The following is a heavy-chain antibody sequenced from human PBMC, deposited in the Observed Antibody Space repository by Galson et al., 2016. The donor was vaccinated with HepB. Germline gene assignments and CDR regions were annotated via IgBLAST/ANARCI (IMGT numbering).Heavy chain of an antibody. CDR1: GYTIITYY. CDR2: ISPSSGNT. Sequence: SVKVSCKASGYTIITYYIHWVRQAPGQGLEWMGIISPSSGNTNYAQKFQGRVTMTRDTSTSTVYMELSSLRSEDTAVYYCATLGRPSEVPFGRWGQGTLVTVSS. V-gene: IGHV1-46*03. D-gene: IGHD2-2*01. J-gene: IGHJ4*02. CDR3: ATLGRPSEVPFGR.